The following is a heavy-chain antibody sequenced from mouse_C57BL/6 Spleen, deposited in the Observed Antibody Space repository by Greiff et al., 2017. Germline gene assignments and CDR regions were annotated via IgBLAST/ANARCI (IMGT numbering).Heavy chain of an antibody. J-gene: IGHJ3*01. V-gene: IGHV1-63*01. CDR3: ARSYYYGSSLCAY. Sequence: QVQLQQSGAELVRPGTSVKMSCKASGYTFTNYWIGWAKQRPGHGLEWIGDIYPGGGYTNYNEKFKGKATLTADKSSSTAYMQFSSLTSEDSAIYYCARSYYYGSSLCAYWGQGTLVTVSA. CDR2: IYPGGGYT. D-gene: IGHD1-1*01. CDR1: GYTFTNYW.